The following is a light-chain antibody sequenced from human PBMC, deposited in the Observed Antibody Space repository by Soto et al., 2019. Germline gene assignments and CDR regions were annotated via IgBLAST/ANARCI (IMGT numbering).Light chain of an antibody. Sequence: DIVMTQSPDSLAVSLGERATIKCKSSQSVLYSSNNKNYLAWYQQKPGQPPKLLIYWASTRESGVPDRFSGSGSVTDFTLTISSLQAEDVAVYYCQHYYSTPRTFGQGTKVEIK. CDR1: QSVLYSSNNKNY. CDR2: WAS. CDR3: QHYYSTPRT. V-gene: IGKV4-1*01. J-gene: IGKJ1*01.